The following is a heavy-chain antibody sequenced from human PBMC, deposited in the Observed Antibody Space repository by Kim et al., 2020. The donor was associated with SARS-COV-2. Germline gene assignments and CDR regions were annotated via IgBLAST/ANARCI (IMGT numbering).Heavy chain of an antibody. D-gene: IGHD3-10*02. CDR2: YSGNT. J-gene: IGHJ6*02. Sequence: YSGNTNYNPSLNGRVTMSADTSKNQFALNLRSVTAADTAIYYCTRGSPPMFWGQGTTVTVSS. CDR3: TRGSPPMF. V-gene: IGHV4-30-4*05.